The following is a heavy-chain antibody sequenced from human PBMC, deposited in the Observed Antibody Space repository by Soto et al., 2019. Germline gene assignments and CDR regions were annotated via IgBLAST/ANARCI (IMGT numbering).Heavy chain of an antibody. V-gene: IGHV3-23*01. CDR1: GFTFSSYA. J-gene: IGHJ6*02. CDR3: AKYGSYGSGSYYKTSYYYGMDV. Sequence: PGGSLRLSCAASGFTFSSYAMSWVRQAPGKGLEWVSAISGSGGSTYYADSVKGRFTISRDNSKNTLYLQMNSLRAEDTAVYYCAKYGSYGSGSYYKTSYYYGMDVWGQGTTVTVSS. CDR2: ISGSGGST. D-gene: IGHD3-10*01.